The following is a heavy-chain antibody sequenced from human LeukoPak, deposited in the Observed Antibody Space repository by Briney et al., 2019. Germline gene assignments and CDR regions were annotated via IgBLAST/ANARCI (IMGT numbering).Heavy chain of an antibody. CDR3: ASYCSSTSCYETPNWFDP. D-gene: IGHD2-2*01. CDR2: IYYSGST. CDR1: GDSISSYY. Sequence: SVTLSLTCTVSGDSISSYYWGWIRQPPGKGLEWIGSIYYSGSTYYNPSLKSRVTISVDTSKNQFSLKLSSVTAADTAVYYCASYCSSTSCYETPNWFDPWGQGTLVTVSS. J-gene: IGHJ5*02. V-gene: IGHV4-39*07.